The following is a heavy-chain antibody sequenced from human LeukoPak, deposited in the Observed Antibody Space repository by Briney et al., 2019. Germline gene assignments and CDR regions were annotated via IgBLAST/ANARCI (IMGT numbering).Heavy chain of an antibody. V-gene: IGHV4-34*01. CDR2: INHSGST. J-gene: IGHJ6*03. CDR3: ARGPVGGGYYYYYYMDV. D-gene: IGHD2-15*01. Sequence: SETLSLTCAVYGGSFSGYYWSWIRQPPGKGLEWIGEINHSGSTNYNPSLKSRVTISVDTSKNQFSLKLSSVTAADMAVYYCARGPVGGGYYYYYYMDVWGKGTTVTVSS. CDR1: GGSFSGYY.